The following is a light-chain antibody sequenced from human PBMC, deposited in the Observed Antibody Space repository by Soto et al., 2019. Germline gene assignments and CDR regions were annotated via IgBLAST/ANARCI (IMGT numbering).Light chain of an antibody. Sequence: EIVLTQSPGTLSLSPGERATLSCRASQSVSSSYLAWYQQKPGQAPRLLIYGASSRATGIPDRFSGSGSGTDFTLTISRLEPEDFAVYYCQHRRLTFGGGTKVEIK. J-gene: IGKJ4*01. V-gene: IGKV3-20*01. CDR1: QSVSSSY. CDR2: GAS. CDR3: QHRRLT.